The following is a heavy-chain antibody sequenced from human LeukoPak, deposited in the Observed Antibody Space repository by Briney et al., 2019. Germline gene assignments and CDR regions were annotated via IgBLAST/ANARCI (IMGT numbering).Heavy chain of an antibody. CDR3: ARDLVPAAKWGNWFDP. D-gene: IGHD2-2*01. J-gene: IGHJ5*02. Sequence: PSETLSLTCTVSGGSISSYYWSWIRQPPGRGLEWIGYIYYSGSTNYNPSLKSRVTISVDTSKNRFSLKLSSVTAADTAVYYCARDLVPAAKWGNWFDPWGQGTLVTVSS. CDR2: IYYSGST. CDR1: GGSISSYY. V-gene: IGHV4-59*01.